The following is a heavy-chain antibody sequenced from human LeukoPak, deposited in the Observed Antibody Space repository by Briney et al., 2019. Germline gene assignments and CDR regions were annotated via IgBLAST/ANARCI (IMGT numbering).Heavy chain of an antibody. CDR3: ARDRGRDGYNSGHFDY. D-gene: IGHD5-24*01. CDR1: GGTFSSYA. J-gene: IGHJ4*02. CDR2: IIPILGIA. V-gene: IGHV1-69*04. Sequence: SVKVSCKASGGTFSSYAISWVRQAPGQGLGWMGRIIPILGIANYAQKFQGRVTITADKSTSTAYMEPSSLRSEDTAVYYCARDRGRDGYNSGHFDYWGQGTLVTVSS.